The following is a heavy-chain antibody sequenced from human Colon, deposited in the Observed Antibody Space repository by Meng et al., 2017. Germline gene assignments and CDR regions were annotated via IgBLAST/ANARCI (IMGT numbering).Heavy chain of an antibody. J-gene: IGHJ4*02. Sequence: QLQLQESGSRMVKPSQTLSPTCAVSGYSVTTTLSPWSWIRQSPGKGLEWIGNIYDKGYTYYNPALRSRVTISVDRSKNQFSLKLNSVTAADTAVYFCTRGYRGTTYFAYWGQGNLVTVSS. CDR2: IYDKGYT. D-gene: IGHD2/OR15-2a*01. CDR3: TRGYRGTTYFAY. V-gene: IGHV4-30-2*06. CDR1: GYSVTTTLSP.